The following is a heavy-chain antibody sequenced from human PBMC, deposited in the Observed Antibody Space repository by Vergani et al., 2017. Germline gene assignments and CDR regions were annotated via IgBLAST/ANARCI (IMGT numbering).Heavy chain of an antibody. V-gene: IGHV3-23*01. J-gene: IGHJ6*03. D-gene: IGHD2-2*01. CDR3: ARNGRYCSSTSCYRLGYYYYYMDV. CDR1: GFTFIMHA. Sequence: EVQLLESGGDLVQPGGSLRLSCAASGFTFIMHAMSWVRQAPGKGLEWVSTLSASDRRTHYADSVKGRFTISRDNAKNSLYLQMNRLRAEDTALYHCARNGRYCSSTSCYRLGYYYYYMDVWGKGTTVTVSS. CDR2: LSASDRRT.